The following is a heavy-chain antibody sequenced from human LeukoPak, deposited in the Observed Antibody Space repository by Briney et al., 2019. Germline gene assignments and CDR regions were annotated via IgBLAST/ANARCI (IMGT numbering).Heavy chain of an antibody. V-gene: IGHV4-59*01. J-gene: IGHJ5*02. D-gene: IGHD3-22*01. CDR1: GGSISSYY. CDR2: IYYSGST. CDR3: ARNYDSSGYPNWFDP. Sequence: PSETPSLTCTVSGGSISSYYWSWIRQPPGKGLEWIGYIYYSGSTNYNPSLKSRVTISVDTSKNQFSLKLSSVTAADTAVYYCARNYDSSGYPNWFDPWGQGTLVTVSS.